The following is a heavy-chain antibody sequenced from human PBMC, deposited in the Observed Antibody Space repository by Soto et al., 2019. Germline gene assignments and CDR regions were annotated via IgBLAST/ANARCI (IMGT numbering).Heavy chain of an antibody. CDR2: IYSDDNT. J-gene: IGHJ4*02. V-gene: IGHV3-53*01. CDR1: GITATNGH. Sequence: DVQLVKSGGGLIQPGGSLRLSCAASGITATNGHMSWVRQAPGKGLEWVSVIYSDDNTYYADSVKGRFTISRDTYKNTVYLQMNSLRAEDKAVYYCARDWNGDKYFDFWDQGSLVTVSS. CDR3: ARDWNGDKYFDF. D-gene: IGHD4-17*01.